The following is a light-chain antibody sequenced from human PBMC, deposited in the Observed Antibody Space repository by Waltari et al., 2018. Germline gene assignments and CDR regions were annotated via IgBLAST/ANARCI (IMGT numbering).Light chain of an antibody. J-gene: IGKJ4*01. CDR1: KSISSY. CDR3: QQSYSTPRT. Sequence: DIQMTQSPSSLSASVGDRVTITCRVSKSISSYLNWYQQKPGKAPKLLIYAASSLQSGVPSRFSGSGSGTDFTLTISSLQPEDFATYYCQQSYSTPRTFGGGTKVEIK. CDR2: AAS. V-gene: IGKV1-39*01.